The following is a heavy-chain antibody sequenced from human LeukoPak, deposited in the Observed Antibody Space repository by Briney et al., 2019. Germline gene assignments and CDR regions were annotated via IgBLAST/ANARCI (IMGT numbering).Heavy chain of an antibody. J-gene: IGHJ5*02. D-gene: IGHD2-8*02. Sequence: GGSLRLSCAASGFRFNDYGMTWVRQAPGKGLEWLSYISSSGADIYYADSVKGRFTISRDNAKNSLYLQMDSLRAEDTAMYYCARDGDNTGPWGQGTLVTVSS. CDR2: ISSSGADI. CDR3: ARDGDNTGP. CDR1: GFRFNDYG. V-gene: IGHV3-11*04.